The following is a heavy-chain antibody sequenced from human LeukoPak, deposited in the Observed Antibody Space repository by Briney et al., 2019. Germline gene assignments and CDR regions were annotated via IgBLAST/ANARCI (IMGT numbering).Heavy chain of an antibody. Sequence: PSETLSLTCTVSGGSISSYYWSWIRQPPGKGLEWIGYIYYSGSTNYNPSLKSRVTISVDTSKNQFSLKLSSVTAADTAVYYCARVAMATSYYFDYWGQGPLVTVSS. CDR3: ARVAMATSYYFDY. CDR2: IYYSGST. J-gene: IGHJ4*02. CDR1: GGSISSYY. D-gene: IGHD5-18*01. V-gene: IGHV4-59*01.